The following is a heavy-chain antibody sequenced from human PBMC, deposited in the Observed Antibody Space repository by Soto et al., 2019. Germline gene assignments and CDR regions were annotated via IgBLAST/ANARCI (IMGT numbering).Heavy chain of an antibody. CDR1: GDSVSNNGAT. J-gene: IGHJ4*02. CDR3: ARDPPDFNSGFDY. Sequence: SQNLSLTCGICGDSVSNNGATWNWIRQSPSRGLEWLGRAYYRSRWLYDYATSVRGRITINPDTSKNQFSLQLNSVTPEDTAVYYCARDPPDFNSGFDYWGQGTLVTVSS. CDR2: AYYRSRWLY. V-gene: IGHV6-1*01. D-gene: IGHD1-26*01.